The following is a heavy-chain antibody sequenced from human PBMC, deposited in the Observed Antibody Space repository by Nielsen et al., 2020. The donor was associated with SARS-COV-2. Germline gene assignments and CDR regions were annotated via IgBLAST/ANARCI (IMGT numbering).Heavy chain of an antibody. CDR3: AKDIKIGVIVPGGFDY. Sequence: GGSLRLSCAASGFSVSSHDMNWVRQAPGKGLQWVSLIYSDGSTKYADSVKGRFTISRDNAKNSLYLQMNSLRAEDTALYYCAKDIKIGVIVPGGFDYWGQGTLVTVSS. CDR1: GFSVSSHD. D-gene: IGHD2/OR15-2a*01. V-gene: IGHV3-53*05. CDR2: IYSDGST. J-gene: IGHJ4*02.